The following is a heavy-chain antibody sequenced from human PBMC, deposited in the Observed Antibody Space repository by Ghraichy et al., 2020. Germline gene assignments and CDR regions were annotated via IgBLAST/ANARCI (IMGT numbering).Heavy chain of an antibody. CDR3: ARVPVVGVTTLGWFDP. CDR1: GFTFSSYS. CDR2: ISSSSAYI. J-gene: IGHJ5*02. V-gene: IGHV3-21*01. Sequence: GGSLRLSCAASGFTFSSYSMNWVRQAPGKGPEWVSSISSSSAYIYYADSVKGRFTISRDNAKNSLYLQMNSLRAEDTAVYYCARVPVVGVTTLGWFDPWGQGTLVTVSS. D-gene: IGHD1-26*01.